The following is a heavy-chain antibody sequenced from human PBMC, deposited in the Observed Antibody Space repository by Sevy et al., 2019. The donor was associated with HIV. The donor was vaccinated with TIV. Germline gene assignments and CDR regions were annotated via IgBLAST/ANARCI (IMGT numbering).Heavy chain of an antibody. D-gene: IGHD3-10*01. V-gene: IGHV3-30-3*01. CDR1: GFTFSSYP. Sequence: GGSLRLSCAASGFTFSSYPMHWVRQAPGKGLEWVSFISFAGTDKYYADSVKGRFTITRDNSKNTLFLQMNSLRAEDTAFYYCVRETTMLPQRAFDLWGQGTMVTVSS. CDR2: ISFAGTDK. CDR3: VRETTMLPQRAFDL. J-gene: IGHJ3*01.